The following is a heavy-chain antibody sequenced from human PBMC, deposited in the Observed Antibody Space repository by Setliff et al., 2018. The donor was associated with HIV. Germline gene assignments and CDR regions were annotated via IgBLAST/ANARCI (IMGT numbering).Heavy chain of an antibody. D-gene: IGHD7-27*01. CDR2: IYPGDSET. CDR3: ARHLSATGTFDY. J-gene: IGHJ4*02. CDR1: GYSFTSSW. Sequence: PGESLKISCKGSGYSFTSSWIGWVRQMPGKGLEWMGIIYPGDSETRYSPSFQGQVTISADKSTSTAYLQWSSLKTSDTAMYYCARHLSATGTFDYWGQGTLVTVSS. V-gene: IGHV5-51*01.